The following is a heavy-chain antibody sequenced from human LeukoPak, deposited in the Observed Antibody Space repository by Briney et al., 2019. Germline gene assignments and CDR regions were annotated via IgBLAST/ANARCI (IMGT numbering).Heavy chain of an antibody. CDR3: ARGNYDSSGYHLYY. V-gene: IGHV1-8*01. Sequence: ASVKVSCKASGYTFTSYDINWVRQATGQGLEWMGWMNPNSGNTGYAQKFQGRVTMTRNTSVSAAYMELSSLRSEDTAVYYCARGNYDSSGYHLYYWGQGTLVTVSS. CDR2: MNPNSGNT. D-gene: IGHD3-22*01. J-gene: IGHJ4*02. CDR1: GYTFTSYD.